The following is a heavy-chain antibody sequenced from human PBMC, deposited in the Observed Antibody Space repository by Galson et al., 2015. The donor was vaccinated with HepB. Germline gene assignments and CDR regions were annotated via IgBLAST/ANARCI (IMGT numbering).Heavy chain of an antibody. D-gene: IGHD1-7*01. J-gene: IGHJ4*02. CDR2: IRSKLNGDAT. V-gene: IGHV3-73*01. Sequence: SLRLSCAASGFTVSGSAIHWVRQASGKGLEWVGRIRSKLNGDATAYGASVKGRFTISRDDSKNTAYLQMNSLKTEDTAVYFCVRLMELSTGLHYWGQGTLATVSS. CDR1: GFTVSGSA. CDR3: VRLMELSTGLHY.